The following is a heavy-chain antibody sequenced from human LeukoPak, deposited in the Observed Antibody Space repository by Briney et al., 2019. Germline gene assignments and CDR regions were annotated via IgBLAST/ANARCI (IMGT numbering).Heavy chain of an antibody. V-gene: IGHV3-7*01. J-gene: IGHJ4*02. CDR1: GFTFSNYW. CDR3: ARDLYRIVVVPHYFDF. D-gene: IGHD3-22*01. Sequence: GGSLRLSCAASGFTFSNYWMSWVRQAPGKGLEWVANIKQDGSEKYYVDSVKGRFTISRDNAKNSLYLQMNSLRAEDTAVYYCARDLYRIVVVPHYFDFWGQGTLVTVSS. CDR2: IKQDGSEK.